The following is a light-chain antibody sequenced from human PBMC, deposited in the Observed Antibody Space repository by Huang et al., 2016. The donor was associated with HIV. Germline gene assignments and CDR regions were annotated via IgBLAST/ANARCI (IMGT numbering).Light chain of an antibody. CDR3: QHFDNLALT. V-gene: IGKV1-33*01. J-gene: IGKJ4*01. Sequence: DIQMTQSPSSLSASVGDRVPITCQASQDISNYLNWYQQKPGKAPKLLIYDASNLETGVPSRFSGSGSGTDFTFTISSLRPEDIATYYCQHFDNLALTFGGGTKVQIK. CDR1: QDISNY. CDR2: DAS.